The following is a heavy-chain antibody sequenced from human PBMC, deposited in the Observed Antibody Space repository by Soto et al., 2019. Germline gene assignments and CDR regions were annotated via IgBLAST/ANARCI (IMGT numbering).Heavy chain of an antibody. D-gene: IGHD3-16*01. CDR2: IYPGDSDT. CDR3: ARHLRSYDFFQYYYGIDV. J-gene: IGHJ6*02. V-gene: IGHV5-51*01. CDR1: GYNYNLHW. Sequence: GESLKICCRGSGYNYNLHWISWVRQKPGRGLEWMGIIYPGDSDTRYNPSFQGQVTISVDKSINTAYLQWDSLEASDTATYYCARHLRSYDFFQYYYGIDVWGQGSTVTVSS.